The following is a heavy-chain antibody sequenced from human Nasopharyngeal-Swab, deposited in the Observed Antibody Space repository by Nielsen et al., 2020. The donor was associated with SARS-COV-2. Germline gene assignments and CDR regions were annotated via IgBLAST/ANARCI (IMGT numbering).Heavy chain of an antibody. J-gene: IGHJ6*03. V-gene: IGHV4-34*01. CDR2: ITRSGNT. Sequence: SETLSLTCSLHGASSGGYHWGWIRQPPGKRLEWMRDITRSGNTNYKPALKSRVIMSVATSKVEFSLKLTTVTAEDTAIYFCARVTNGGRIVPAPYSFIMDVWGKGTSVAVSS. D-gene: IGHD2-2*01. CDR1: GASSGGYH. CDR3: ARVTNGGRIVPAPYSFIMDV.